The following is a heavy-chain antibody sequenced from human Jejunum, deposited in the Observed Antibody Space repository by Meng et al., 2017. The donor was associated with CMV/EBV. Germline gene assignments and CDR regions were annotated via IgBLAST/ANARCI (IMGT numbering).Heavy chain of an antibody. CDR1: GFTFSDYA. V-gene: IGHV3-23*03. D-gene: IGHD6-6*01. Sequence: SGFTFSDYALAWVRQAPGKGLEWVSGIYGGGGSTHYADSVRGRFVISRDNSKSTLYLQVNSLRADDTAVYYCAKSHSSSSGSFNYWGQGILVTVSS. CDR3: AKSHSSSSGSFNY. CDR2: IYGGGGST. J-gene: IGHJ4*02.